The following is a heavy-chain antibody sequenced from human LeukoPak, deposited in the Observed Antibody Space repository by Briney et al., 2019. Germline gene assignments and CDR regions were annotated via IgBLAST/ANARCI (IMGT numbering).Heavy chain of an antibody. CDR2: IAHHGNNK. Sequence: GGSLRLSCGASGFTFISSAMHWVRQGPGKGLEWVAYIAHHGNNKYYADSVKGRFTISRDNSKGSLYLQMNSLRADDTAVYYCAKDGSWSCTDWGQGTLVRVSS. V-gene: IGHV3-30*02. CDR1: GFTFISSA. J-gene: IGHJ4*02. CDR3: AKDGSWSCTD. D-gene: IGHD2-8*02.